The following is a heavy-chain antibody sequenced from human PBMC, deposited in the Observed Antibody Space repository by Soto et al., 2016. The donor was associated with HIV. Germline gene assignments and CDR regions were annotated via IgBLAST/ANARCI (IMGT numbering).Heavy chain of an antibody. CDR3: ARGGLPIVTGMIVIGGGKRS. CDR1: GGSFSGYY. J-gene: IGHJ4*02. D-gene: IGHD3-16*02. V-gene: IGHV4-34*02. CDR2: INHNGIS. Sequence: QVRLEQWGAGLLKPSETLSLTCAVYGGSFSGYYWSWIRQSPGKGLQWVGEINHNGISNSNPSLKSRVTMSMDMSKMQFFLKLTSVTAADTAVYYCARGGLPIVTGMIVIGGGKRSWGQGTLVVVSS.